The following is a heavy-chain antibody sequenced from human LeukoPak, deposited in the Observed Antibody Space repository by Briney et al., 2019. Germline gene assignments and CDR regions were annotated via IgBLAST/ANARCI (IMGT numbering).Heavy chain of an antibody. Sequence: PWRSLRLSCAASGFTVSINYMKWVSQDPGNGLEWVSVTYSGGSTYYADSVKGRFTVSRDNSKNTRYLQMNSLSAEDTAVYYCARGLSASGLHYDCWGQGTLVTVSS. V-gene: IGHV3-53*01. CDR2: TYSGGST. CDR1: GFTVSINY. D-gene: IGHD3-10*01. CDR3: ARGLSASGLHYDC. J-gene: IGHJ4*02.